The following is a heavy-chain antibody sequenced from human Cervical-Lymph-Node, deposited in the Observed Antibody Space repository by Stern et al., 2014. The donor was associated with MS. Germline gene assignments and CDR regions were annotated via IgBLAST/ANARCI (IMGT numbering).Heavy chain of an antibody. CDR3: ARSYGSGSLIDS. D-gene: IGHD3-10*01. Sequence: EDQLVESGGGLVQPGGSLRLSCAASAFTFSSFWMSWVRQAPGKGLEWVATIERDGSEKYYVDSVKGRFTISRDNAQNSMYLQMSRLRAEDTAVYYCARSYGSGSLIDSWGQGTLVTVSS. CDR2: IERDGSEK. J-gene: IGHJ4*02. CDR1: AFTFSSFW. V-gene: IGHV3-7*01.